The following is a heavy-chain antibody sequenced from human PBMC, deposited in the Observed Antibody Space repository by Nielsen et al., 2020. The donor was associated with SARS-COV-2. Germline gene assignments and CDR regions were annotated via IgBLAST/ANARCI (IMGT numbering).Heavy chain of an antibody. CDR3: ARLWDDGYYFDTGPYDY. D-gene: IGHD3-22*01. CDR1: GFTFSDYY. V-gene: IGHV3-23*01. J-gene: IGHJ4*02. CDR2: IKTNGGIT. Sequence: GGSLRLSCAASGFTFSDYYMFWIRQAPGKGLEWVSVIKTNGGITYYADSVKGRCTISRDNSKNTLYLQMNSLRAEDTAVYYCARLWDDGYYFDTGPYDYWGQGTLVTVSS.